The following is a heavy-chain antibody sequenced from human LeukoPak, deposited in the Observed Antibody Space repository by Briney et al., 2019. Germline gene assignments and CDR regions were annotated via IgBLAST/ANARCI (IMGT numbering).Heavy chain of an antibody. CDR1: GGSVSSGSFY. J-gene: IGHJ4*02. CDR3: ARGGRWLQFNY. CDR2: ISYSGST. V-gene: IGHV4-61*01. D-gene: IGHD5-24*01. Sequence: SETLSLTCTVSGGSVSSGSFYWSWIRQPPGKGLEWIGYISYSGSTNYNPSLKSRVTISVDTSKNQFSLKLSSVTAADTAVYYCARGGRWLQFNYWGRGTLVTVPS.